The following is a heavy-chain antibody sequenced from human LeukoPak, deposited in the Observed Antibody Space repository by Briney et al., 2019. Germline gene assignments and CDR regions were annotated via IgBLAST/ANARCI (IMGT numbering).Heavy chain of an antibody. CDR1: GFTFTLYW. CDR2: ISYDGSNK. J-gene: IGHJ4*02. V-gene: IGHV3-30*18. Sequence: GGSLRLSCAASGFTFTLYWMTWVRQAPGKGLEWVAVISYDGSNKYYADSVKGRFTISRDNSKNTLFLQMNSLRAEDTAVYYCAKGQQGKSTTLDYWGQGTLVTVSS. CDR3: AKGQQGKSTTLDY. D-gene: IGHD2/OR15-2a*01.